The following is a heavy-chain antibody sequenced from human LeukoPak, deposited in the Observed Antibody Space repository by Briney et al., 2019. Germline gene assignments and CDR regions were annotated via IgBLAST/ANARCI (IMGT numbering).Heavy chain of an antibody. CDR3: ARDSMVRGTFDY. CDR1: GGSFSSGSYY. J-gene: IGHJ4*02. CDR2: IYYSGST. D-gene: IGHD3-10*01. Sequence: PSETLSLTCTVSGGSFSSGSYYWSWIRQPPGKGLEWIGYIYYSGSTNYNPSLKSRVTISVDTSKNQFSLKLSSVTAADTAVYYCARDSMVRGTFDYWGQGTLVTVSS. V-gene: IGHV4-61*01.